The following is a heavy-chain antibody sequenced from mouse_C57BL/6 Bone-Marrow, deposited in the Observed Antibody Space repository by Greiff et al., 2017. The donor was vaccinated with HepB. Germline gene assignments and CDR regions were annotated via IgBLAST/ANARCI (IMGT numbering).Heavy chain of an antibody. Sequence: VQLQQPGAELVRPGSSVKLSCKASGYTFTSYWMHWVKQRPIQGLEWIGNIDPSDSETHYNQKFKDKATLTVDKSSSTAYMQLSSLTSEDSAVYYCASITTVVATHWYFDVWGTGTAVTVSS. CDR1: GYTFTSYW. CDR2: IDPSDSET. V-gene: IGHV1-52*01. D-gene: IGHD1-1*01. J-gene: IGHJ1*03. CDR3: ASITTVVATHWYFDV.